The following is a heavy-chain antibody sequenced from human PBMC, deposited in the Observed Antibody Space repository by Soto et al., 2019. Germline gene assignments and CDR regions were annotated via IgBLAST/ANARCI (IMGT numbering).Heavy chain of an antibody. Sequence: QFQLVQSGAEVKKPGASVKVSWKASGYTFTSYAMHWVRQAPGQRLEWIGWINAGNGNTKYSEKFQGRVTITRDTSESTAYMELSSLRSEDTAVYYCARDLDSSGWPPFDYWGQGTLVTVSS. J-gene: IGHJ4*02. CDR3: ARDLDSSGWPPFDY. D-gene: IGHD6-19*01. CDR2: INAGNGNT. V-gene: IGHV1-3*01. CDR1: GYTFTSYA.